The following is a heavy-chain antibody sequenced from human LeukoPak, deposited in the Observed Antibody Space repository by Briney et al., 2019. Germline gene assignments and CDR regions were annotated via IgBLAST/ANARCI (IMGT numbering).Heavy chain of an antibody. D-gene: IGHD3-10*01. CDR1: GFTFSSYA. Sequence: GGSLRLSCATSGFTFSSYAMSWVRQAPGKGLEWVSALSGSGTSTYHADSVKGRFTISRDNSKHTLYLQMNSLRAEDTAVYYCAKAALVRGVIIPYYYYSMDVWGQGTTVTVSS. CDR2: LSGSGTST. CDR3: AKAALVRGVIIPYYYYSMDV. J-gene: IGHJ6*02. V-gene: IGHV3-23*01.